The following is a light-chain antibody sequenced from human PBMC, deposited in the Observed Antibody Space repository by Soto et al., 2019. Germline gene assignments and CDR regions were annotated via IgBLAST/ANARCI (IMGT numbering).Light chain of an antibody. CDR1: GSDVGGYNY. V-gene: IGLV2-11*01. CDR3: CSYAGSFTWV. J-gene: IGLJ3*02. CDR2: DVS. Sequence: QSALTQPRSVSGSPGQSVTISCTGTGSDVGGYNYVSWYQQHPGKAPKLMIYDVSKWPSGVPDRFSGSKSGNTASLTISGLQAEDEADYYCCSYAGSFTWVFGGGTKVTVL.